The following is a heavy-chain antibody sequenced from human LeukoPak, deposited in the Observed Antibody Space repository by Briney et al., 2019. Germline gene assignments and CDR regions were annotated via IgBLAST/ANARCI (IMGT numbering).Heavy chain of an antibody. Sequence: SQTLSLTCAISGDSVSSNSAAWNWIRQSPSRGLEWLGRTYYRSKWYNDYAVSVKSRITINPDTSKNKFSLQLNSVTTEDTAVYYCARDNWNDGFGVGFDIWGQGTMVTVSS. V-gene: IGHV6-1*01. J-gene: IGHJ3*02. CDR1: GDSVSSNSAA. CDR3: ARDNWNDGFGVGFDI. CDR2: TYYRSKWYN. D-gene: IGHD1-1*01.